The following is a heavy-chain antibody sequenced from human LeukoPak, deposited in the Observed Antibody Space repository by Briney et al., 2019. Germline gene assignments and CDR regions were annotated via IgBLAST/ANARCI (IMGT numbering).Heavy chain of an antibody. CDR1: GGSISSYY. J-gene: IGHJ4*02. CDR2: IYYSGST. CDR3: ARVIRDYDSSGYNLAYIDY. V-gene: IGHV4-59*01. D-gene: IGHD3-22*01. Sequence: PSETLSLTCTVSGGSISSYYWSWIRQPPGKGLEWIGYIYYSGSTNYNPSLKSRVTISVDTSKNQFSLKLSSVTAADTAVYYCARVIRDYDSSGYNLAYIDYWGQGTLVTVSS.